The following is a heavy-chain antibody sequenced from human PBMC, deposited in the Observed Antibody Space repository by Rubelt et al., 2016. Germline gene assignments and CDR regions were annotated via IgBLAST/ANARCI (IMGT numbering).Heavy chain of an antibody. Sequence: QVQLQQWGAGLLKPSETLSLTCAVYGGSFSGYYWSWIRQPPGKGLEWIGEINHSGSTNYNPSLMSRVTISVDTSKNQCARKLSSVTAADTAVYYCARGSETLPGTAVAGLDYWGQGTLVTVSS. V-gene: IGHV4-34*01. CDR3: ARGSETLPGTAVAGLDY. CDR1: GGSFSGYY. CDR2: INHSGST. J-gene: IGHJ4*02. D-gene: IGHD6-19*01.